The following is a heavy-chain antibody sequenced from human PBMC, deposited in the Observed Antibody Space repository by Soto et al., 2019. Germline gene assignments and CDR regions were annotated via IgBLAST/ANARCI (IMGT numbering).Heavy chain of an antibody. CDR2: ISSSGSTI. Sequence: PGGSLRLSCAASGFTFSDYYRSWIRQAPEKGLEWVSYISSSGSTIYYADSVKGRFTISRDNAKNSLYLQMNGLRAEDTAVYYCARSHLYYDSSGYPDYWGQGTLVTVSS. CDR1: GFTFSDYY. V-gene: IGHV3-11*01. CDR3: ARSHLYYDSSGYPDY. J-gene: IGHJ4*02. D-gene: IGHD3-22*01.